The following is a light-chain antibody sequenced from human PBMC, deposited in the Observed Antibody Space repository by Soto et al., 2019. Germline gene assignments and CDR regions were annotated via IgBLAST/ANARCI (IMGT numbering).Light chain of an antibody. J-gene: IGKJ1*01. CDR2: TTS. CDR1: QPISDY. CDR3: QQHYNTPRT. Sequence: DIQTTQSPSSLSASVGDRVTITCRTSQPISDYLNWYQQKPGKAPTLLIYTTSNLQSGVPSRFSGSGSATHFTLTISSLQPEDFATYYCQQHYNTPRTFGQGTKVEI. V-gene: IGKV1-39*01.